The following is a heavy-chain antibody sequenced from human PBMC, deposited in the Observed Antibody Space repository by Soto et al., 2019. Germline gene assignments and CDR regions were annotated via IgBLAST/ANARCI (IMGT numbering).Heavy chain of an antibody. J-gene: IGHJ5*02. CDR1: GGSIGDYD. CDR3: AVTVTALCTCLAP. CDR2: VYYSGST. Sequence: TVSGGSIGDYDGSRIRKSPEKGLEWIGHVYYSGSTKYNPSLKSRVTISVDTSKNQFSLNLRSVTAADTAVYYCAVTVTALCTCLAPWRKRILVTVSS. V-gene: IGHV4-59*08. D-gene: IGHD1-20*01.